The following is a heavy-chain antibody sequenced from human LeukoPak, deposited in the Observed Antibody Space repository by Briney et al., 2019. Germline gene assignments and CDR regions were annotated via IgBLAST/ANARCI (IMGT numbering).Heavy chain of an antibody. CDR2: IYHSGST. J-gene: IGHJ4*02. V-gene: IGHV4-30-2*01. D-gene: IGHD1-26*01. CDR1: GGSISSGGYY. CDR3: AKAPDYIKYSGSSPFDY. Sequence: PSETLSLTCTVSGGSISSGGYYWSWIRQPPGKGLERIGYIYHSGSTYYNPSLKSRVTISVDRSKNQFSLKLSSVTAADTAVYYCAKAPDYIKYSGSSPFDYWGQGTLVTVSS.